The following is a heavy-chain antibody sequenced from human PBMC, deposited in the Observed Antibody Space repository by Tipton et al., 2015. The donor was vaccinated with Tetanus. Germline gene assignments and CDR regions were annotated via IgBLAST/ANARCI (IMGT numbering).Heavy chain of an antibody. CDR2: INQDGSAE. D-gene: IGHD5-18*01. CDR1: GFTFSSHW. J-gene: IGHJ4*02. V-gene: IGHV3-7*01. CDR3: ARHLTYTYTSRYFDY. Sequence: GSLRLSCEASGFTFSSHWMSWVRQVPGKGLEWVANINQDGSAEFYVDSVKGRFTISRDNSKNSLSLQMNSLRADDTAVYYCARHLTYTYTSRYFDYWGLGTLVTVSS.